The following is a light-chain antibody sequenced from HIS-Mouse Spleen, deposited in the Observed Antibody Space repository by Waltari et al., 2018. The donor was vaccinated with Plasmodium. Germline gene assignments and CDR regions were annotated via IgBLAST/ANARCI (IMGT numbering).Light chain of an antibody. J-gene: IGLJ2*01. CDR3: SSYTSSSTLV. CDR1: SRDVGGYNY. CDR2: DVS. Sequence: QSALTQPASVSGSPGQSITLSCTGTSRDVGGYNYVSWYQQHPGKAPKPLIYDVSNRPSGVSNRFSGSKSGNTASLTISGLQAEDEADYYCSSYTSSSTLVFGGGTKLTVL. V-gene: IGLV2-14*03.